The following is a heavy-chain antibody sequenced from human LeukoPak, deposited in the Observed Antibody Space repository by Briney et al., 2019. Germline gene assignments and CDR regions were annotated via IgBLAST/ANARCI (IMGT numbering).Heavy chain of an antibody. CDR2: IIPIFGTA. CDR1: GGTFSSYA. Sequence: ASVKVSCKASGGTFSSYAIRWVRQAPGQGLEWMGGIIPIFGTANYAQKFQGRVTISTDESTSTAYMELSSLRSEDTAVYYCARGRGGYDLNHYFDYWGQGTLVTVSS. CDR3: ARGRGGYDLNHYFDY. D-gene: IGHD5-12*01. J-gene: IGHJ4*02. V-gene: IGHV1-69*05.